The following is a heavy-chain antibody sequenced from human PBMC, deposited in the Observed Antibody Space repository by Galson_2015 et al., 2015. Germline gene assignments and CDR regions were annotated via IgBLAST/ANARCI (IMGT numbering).Heavy chain of an antibody. CDR1: GFTFSVYS. CDR2: ISGGCSPI. Sequence: SLRLSCAASGFTFSVYSMNWVRQAPGKGLEWVSYISGGCSPISYADSVKGRFTISRDNAKNSLYLQMNSLRDEESAVCYCARDYSWAFDYWGQGILVTVSS. CDR3: ARDYSWAFDY. J-gene: IGHJ4*02. D-gene: IGHD2-15*01. V-gene: IGHV3-48*02.